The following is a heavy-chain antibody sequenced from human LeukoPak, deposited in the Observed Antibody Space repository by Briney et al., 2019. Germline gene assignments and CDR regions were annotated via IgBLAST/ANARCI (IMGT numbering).Heavy chain of an antibody. D-gene: IGHD5-24*01. CDR1: GFTFSTYG. CDR3: ASLRRDGSPDY. J-gene: IGHJ4*02. CDR2: IWYDGSNK. Sequence: GVSLRLSCAAPGFTFSTYGMHWVRQAPGKGLEWVAVIWYDGSNKYYADSVKGRFTISRDNSKNTLYLQMNSLRAEDTAVYYCASLRRDGSPDYCGQGTLVTVSS. V-gene: IGHV3-33*01.